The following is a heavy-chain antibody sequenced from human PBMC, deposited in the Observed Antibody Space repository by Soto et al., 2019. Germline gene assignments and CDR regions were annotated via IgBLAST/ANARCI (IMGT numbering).Heavy chain of an antibody. J-gene: IGHJ5*02. CDR2: ISSSSSTI. D-gene: IGHD3-3*01. CDR3: ARESRFLEWLSLNWFDP. CDR1: GFTFSSHS. Sequence: GGSLTQSCAHSGFTFSSHSMKRARNATGKGLGWVSYISSSSSTIYYADSVKGRFTISRDNAKNSLYLQMNSLRDEDTAVYYCARESRFLEWLSLNWFDPWGQGTLVTVSS. V-gene: IGHV3-48*02.